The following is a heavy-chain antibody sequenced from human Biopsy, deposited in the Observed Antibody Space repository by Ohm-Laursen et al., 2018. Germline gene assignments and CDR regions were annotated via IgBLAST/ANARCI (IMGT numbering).Heavy chain of an antibody. V-gene: IGHV3-30*18. J-gene: IGHJ4*02. D-gene: IGHD2-21*01. CDR3: AKEFTPYTSDWFFEN. Sequence: SLRLSCAASGFAFSTFGMQWVRQTPDKGLEWVAVVSYDGRTQFYADSLKGRFTVSRENSKNTLFLELNSLKDDDTAIYYCAKEFTPYTSDWFFENWGQGTLVTVSS. CDR2: VSYDGRTQ. CDR1: GFAFSTFG.